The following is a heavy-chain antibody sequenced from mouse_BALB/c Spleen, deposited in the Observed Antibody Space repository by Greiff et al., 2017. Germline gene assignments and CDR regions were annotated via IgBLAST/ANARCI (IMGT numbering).Heavy chain of an antibody. CDR1: GYAFSSYW. CDR2: IYPGDGDT. J-gene: IGHJ4*01. D-gene: IGHD4-1*01. V-gene: IGHV1-80*01. Sequence: QVQLKESGAELVRPGSSVKISCKASGYAFSSYWMNWVKQRPGQGLEWIGQIYPGDGDTNYNGKFKGKATLTADKSSSTAYMQLSSLTSEDSAVYFCARADWDAYYAMDYWGQGTSVTVSS. CDR3: ARADWDAYYAMDY.